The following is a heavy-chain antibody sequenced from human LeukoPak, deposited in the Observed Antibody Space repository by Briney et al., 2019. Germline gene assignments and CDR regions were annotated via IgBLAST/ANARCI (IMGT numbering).Heavy chain of an antibody. D-gene: IGHD4-17*01. Sequence: SETLSLTCTVSGGSISSYYWSWIRQPPGKGLEWIGYIYYSGSTNYNPSLKSRVTISVDTSKNQFSLKLSSVTAADTAVYYCARYGDHVRGFDYWGQGTLVTVSP. J-gene: IGHJ4*02. CDR2: IYYSGST. CDR1: GGSISSYY. V-gene: IGHV4-59*12. CDR3: ARYGDHVRGFDY.